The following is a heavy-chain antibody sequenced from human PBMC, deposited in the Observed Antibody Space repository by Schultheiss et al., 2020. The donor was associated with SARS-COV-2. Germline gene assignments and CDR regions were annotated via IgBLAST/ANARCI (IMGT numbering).Heavy chain of an antibody. CDR1: GFSLSTSGVG. Sequence: SGSTLVKPTQTLTLTCTFSGFSLSTSGVGVGWIRQPPGKALKWLALIYWNDDKRYSPSLKSRLTITKDTSKNQVVLTMTNMDPVDTATYYCAHRQGIAAAWNWFDPWGQGTLVTVSS. D-gene: IGHD6-13*01. J-gene: IGHJ5*02. CDR2: IYWNDDK. CDR3: AHRQGIAAAWNWFDP. V-gene: IGHV2-5*01.